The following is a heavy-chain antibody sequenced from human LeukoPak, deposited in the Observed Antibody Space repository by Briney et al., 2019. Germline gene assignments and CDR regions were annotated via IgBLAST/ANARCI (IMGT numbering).Heavy chain of an antibody. Sequence: ASVKVSCKASGGTFSSYAISWVRQAPGQGLEWMGWINPNSGGTNYAQKFQGRVTMTRDTSISTAYMELSRLRSDDTAVYYCARGGYSYGTDWGQGTLVTVSS. D-gene: IGHD5-18*01. CDR3: ARGGYSYGTD. CDR1: GGTFSSYA. J-gene: IGHJ4*02. V-gene: IGHV1-2*02. CDR2: INPNSGGT.